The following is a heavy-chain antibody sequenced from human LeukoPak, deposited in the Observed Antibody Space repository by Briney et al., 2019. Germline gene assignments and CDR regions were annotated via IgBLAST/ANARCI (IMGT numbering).Heavy chain of an antibody. CDR3: ARHPDYGDYSYYYYGMDV. CDR2: IYYSGST. D-gene: IGHD4-17*01. J-gene: IGHJ6*02. V-gene: IGHV4-39*01. Sequence: SETLSLTCTVSGGSISSSSYYWGWIRQPPGKGLEWIGCIYYSGSTYYNPSLKSRVTISVDTSKNQFSLKLSSVTAADTAVYYCARHPDYGDYSYYYYGMDVWGQGTTVTVSS. CDR1: GGSISSSSYY.